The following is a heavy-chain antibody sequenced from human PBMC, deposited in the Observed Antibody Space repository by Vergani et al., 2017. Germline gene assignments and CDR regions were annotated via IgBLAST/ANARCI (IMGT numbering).Heavy chain of an antibody. Sequence: EVQLLESGGGLVQPGGSLRLSCAASGFTFSSYAMSWVRQAPGKGLEWVSAISGSGGSTYYADSVKGLFTISRDNSKNTLYLKMNSLRAEDTAVYYCAKDDIVATIWDYWGQGTLVTVSS. CDR2: ISGSGGST. CDR1: GFTFSSYA. CDR3: AKDDIVATIWDY. J-gene: IGHJ4*02. D-gene: IGHD5-12*01. V-gene: IGHV3-23*01.